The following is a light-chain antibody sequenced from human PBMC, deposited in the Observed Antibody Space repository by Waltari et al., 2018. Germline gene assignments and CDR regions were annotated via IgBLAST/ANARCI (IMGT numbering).Light chain of an antibody. J-gene: IGLJ2*01. Sequence: SSDLTQDPDVSVALGQTVRITCQGDILRTYYGNWCRKKPGQAPELVIDGKNNRPSGIQDRFSASSSENTASLISTGAQAEDEADYYCSSRELSGHVVFGGGTRLTVL. CDR1: ILRTYY. V-gene: IGLV3-19*01. CDR3: SSRELSGHVV. CDR2: GKN.